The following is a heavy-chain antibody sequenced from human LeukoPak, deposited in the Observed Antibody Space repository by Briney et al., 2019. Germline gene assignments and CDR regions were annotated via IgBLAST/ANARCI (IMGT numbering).Heavy chain of an antibody. CDR3: ARGTDYDSSGYILTDAFDI. Sequence: SETLSLTCTVSGGSISSYYWSWIRQPPGKGLEWIGYIYYSGSTSYNPSLKSRVTISVDTSKNQFSLKLSSVTAADTAVYYCARGTDYDSSGYILTDAFDIWGQGTMVTVSS. CDR2: IYYSGST. V-gene: IGHV4-59*08. D-gene: IGHD3-22*01. CDR1: GGSISSYY. J-gene: IGHJ3*02.